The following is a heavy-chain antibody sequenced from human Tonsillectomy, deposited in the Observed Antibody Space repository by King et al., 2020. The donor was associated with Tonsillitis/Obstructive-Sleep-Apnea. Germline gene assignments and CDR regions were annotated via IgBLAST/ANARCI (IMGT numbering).Heavy chain of an antibody. Sequence: VQLVESGGGLVKPGGSLRLSCAASGFTFSSYSFNWVRQAPGKGLEWVASITSGRSSYIYYADSVKGRFTISRDNAKNSLFLQMNSLRAEDTAVYYCARENKYYDSSGPCPLDSWGQGTLVTVSS. D-gene: IGHD3-22*01. CDR1: GFTFSSYS. CDR3: ARENKYYDSSGPCPLDS. CDR2: ITSGRSSYI. V-gene: IGHV3-21*01. J-gene: IGHJ5*01.